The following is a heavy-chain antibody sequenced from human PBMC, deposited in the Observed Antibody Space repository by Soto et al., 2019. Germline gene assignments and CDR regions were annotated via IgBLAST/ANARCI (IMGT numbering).Heavy chain of an antibody. D-gene: IGHD6-13*01. CDR2: INAYNGNT. J-gene: IGHJ4*02. Sequence: QVQLVQSGAEVKKPGASVKVSCKASGYTFTNYGISWVRQAPGQGLEWMGWINAYNGNTKSAQKLQGRLTMPXXTSTSTAYMELRSLRSDDTAVYYCARDAAAGLNDCWGQGTLVTVSS. V-gene: IGHV1-18*01. CDR3: ARDAAAGLNDC. CDR1: GYTFTNYG.